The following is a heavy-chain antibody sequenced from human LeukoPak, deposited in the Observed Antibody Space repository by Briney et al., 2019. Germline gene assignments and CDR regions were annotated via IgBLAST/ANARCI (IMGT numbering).Heavy chain of an antibody. J-gene: IGHJ4*02. D-gene: IGHD4-17*01. V-gene: IGHV4-34*01. CDR2: INHSGST. CDR1: GGSFSGYY. CDR3: ASILDYGDSDY. Sequence: PSETLSLTCAVYGGSFSGYYWSWIRQPPGKGLEWIGEINHSGSTNYNRSLKSRVTISVDTSKNQFSLKLSSVTAADTAVYYCASILDYGDSDYWGQGTLVTVSS.